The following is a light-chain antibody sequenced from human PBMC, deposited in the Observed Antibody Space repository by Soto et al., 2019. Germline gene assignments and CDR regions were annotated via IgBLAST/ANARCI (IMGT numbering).Light chain of an antibody. V-gene: IGKV1-39*01. J-gene: IGKJ1*01. Sequence: DIQMTQSPSSLSASVGDRVTISCRSSQSIFQYLNWYQQRPGKDPKLLVYEATSLETGVSSRFSGSGSGTDFTLTISSLQTEDFATYYCLQSYVSPWTFGLGT. CDR3: LQSYVSPWT. CDR1: QSIFQY. CDR2: EAT.